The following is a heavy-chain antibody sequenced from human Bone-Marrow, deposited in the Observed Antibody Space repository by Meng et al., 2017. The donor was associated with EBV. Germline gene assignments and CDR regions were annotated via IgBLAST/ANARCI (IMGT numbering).Heavy chain of an antibody. CDR3: ATESTTFEY. V-gene: IGHV3-15*01. Sequence: VEVCVSGGGLLKPGGPLWLSCASSGFTFRKAWMSWVRQAPGKGLEWVGRVKSQADGGTTDYTAAVRGRFTISRDDSRNMLYLQINSLQIEDSALYYCATESTTFEYWGLGTLVTVSS. CDR2: VKSQADGGTT. D-gene: IGHD1-1*01. CDR1: GFTFRKAW. J-gene: IGHJ4*02.